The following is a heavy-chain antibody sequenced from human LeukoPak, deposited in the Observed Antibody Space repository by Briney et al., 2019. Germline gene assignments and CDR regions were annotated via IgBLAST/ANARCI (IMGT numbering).Heavy chain of an antibody. Sequence: GGSLRLSCAASGFTFSSYSMNWVRQAPGKGLEWVSSISSSSSYIYYADSVKGRFTISRDNAKNSLYLQMNSLRAEDTAVYYCARVLEAAYYDFWSGYYNFDYWGQGTLVTVSS. CDR1: GFTFSSYS. V-gene: IGHV3-21*01. D-gene: IGHD3-3*01. CDR2: ISSSSSYI. J-gene: IGHJ4*02. CDR3: ARVLEAAYYDFWSGYYNFDY.